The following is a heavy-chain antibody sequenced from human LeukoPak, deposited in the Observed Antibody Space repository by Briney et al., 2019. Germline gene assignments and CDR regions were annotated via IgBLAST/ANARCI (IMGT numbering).Heavy chain of an antibody. V-gene: IGHV4-31*03. CDR2: IHNSGST. J-gene: IGHJ5*02. Sequence: ASETLSLTCSVSGGSITSGGFNWSWIRQHPGQGLEWIGYIHNSGSTYYNPSLQSRAIISLDTSKSQFSLQLNSVTAADTAVYYCARVDGSGSKRWFDPWGQGAPVTVSS. D-gene: IGHD3-10*01. CDR1: GGSITSGGFN. CDR3: ARVDGSGSKRWFDP.